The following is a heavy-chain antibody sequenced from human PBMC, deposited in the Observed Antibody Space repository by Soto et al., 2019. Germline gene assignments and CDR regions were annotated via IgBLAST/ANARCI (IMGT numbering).Heavy chain of an antibody. D-gene: IGHD3-16*01. CDR2: ISGYNGVT. CDR3: AKSGGWCDP. Sequence: QIQLVQSGAEVKQPGASVKVSCQASGYTFTNYGITWVRQAPGQGLEWMGWISGYNGVTDYAQKFLGRVTMTIDTSTNTAYMDLRSLTSDDTAVYYCAKSGGWCDPWGQGTLVTVSS. CDR1: GYTFTNYG. V-gene: IGHV1-18*01. J-gene: IGHJ5*02.